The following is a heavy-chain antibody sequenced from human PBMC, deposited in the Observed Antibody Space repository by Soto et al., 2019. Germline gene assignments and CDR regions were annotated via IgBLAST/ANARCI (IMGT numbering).Heavy chain of an antibody. J-gene: IGHJ4*02. CDR2: ISWNSGSI. V-gene: IGHV3-9*01. Sequence: EVQLVESGGGLVQPGRSLRLSCAASGFTFDDYAMHWVRQAPGKGLEWVSGISWNSGSIGYADSVKGRFTISRHNAKNSLYLQMNSLRAEDTALYYCAKGRVGYFDYWGQGTLVTVSS. D-gene: IGHD1-26*01. CDR1: GFTFDDYA. CDR3: AKGRVGYFDY.